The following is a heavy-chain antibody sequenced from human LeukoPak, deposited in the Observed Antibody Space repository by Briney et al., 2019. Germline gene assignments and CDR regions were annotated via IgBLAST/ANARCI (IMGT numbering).Heavy chain of an antibody. CDR3: ARRAFPTSYSL. J-gene: IGHJ4*02. D-gene: IGHD2-15*01. Sequence: SETLSLTCAVYSGSFSGYYWSWIRQSPGKGLEWIGEINHSGSTTYNPSLKSRVTISIDTTKNQFSLKLRSVIAADTAVYFCARRAFPTSYSLWGQGTLVTASS. CDR1: SGSFSGYY. V-gene: IGHV4-34*01. CDR2: INHSGST.